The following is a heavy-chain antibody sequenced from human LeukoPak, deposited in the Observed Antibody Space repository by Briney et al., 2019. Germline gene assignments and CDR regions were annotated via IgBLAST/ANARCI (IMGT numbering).Heavy chain of an antibody. CDR1: GYTFTGYY. D-gene: IGHD1-1*01. J-gene: IGHJ4*02. V-gene: IGHV1-2*02. Sequence: RASVKVSCKASGYTFTGYYIHWVRQAPGQGLEWMGWINPNSGGTNYAQKFQGRVTMTRDTSISTAYMELSRLTSDDTAVYYCARDQIASPNWELDYWGQGTLVTVSS. CDR2: INPNSGGT. CDR3: ARDQIASPNWELDY.